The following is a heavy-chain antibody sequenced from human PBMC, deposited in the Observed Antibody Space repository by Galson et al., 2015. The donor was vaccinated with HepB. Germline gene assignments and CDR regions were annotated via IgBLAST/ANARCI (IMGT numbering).Heavy chain of an antibody. CDR3: ARYSSSLYSSAIDV. CDR2: ISVYNGNT. Sequence: SVKVACKASGYSFSNYGFIWVRQAPGQGLEWMGWISVYNGNTDYAQKVQDRVTMTIDRSTRSAYMELRSLRSDDTAVSYCARYSSSLYSSAIDVLTQGTTVTVSS. J-gene: IGHJ6*02. V-gene: IGHV1-18*04. CDR1: GYSFSNYG. D-gene: IGHD6-6*01.